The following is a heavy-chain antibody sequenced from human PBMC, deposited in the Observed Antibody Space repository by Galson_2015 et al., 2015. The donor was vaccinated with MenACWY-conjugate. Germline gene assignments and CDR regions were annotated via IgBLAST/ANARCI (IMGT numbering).Heavy chain of an antibody. D-gene: IGHD6-19*01. CDR1: GDSVSSYSAA. CDR2: TYYRSKRYN. Sequence: CAISGDSVSSYSAAWNWIRQSPSRGLEWLGRTYYRSKRYNDYAESVKSRITINPDTSKNQFSLQLNSVTPEDTAVYYCARARAVAGIDYYYGMDVWGQGTTVTVSS. V-gene: IGHV6-1*01. CDR3: ARARAVAGIDYYYGMDV. J-gene: IGHJ6*02.